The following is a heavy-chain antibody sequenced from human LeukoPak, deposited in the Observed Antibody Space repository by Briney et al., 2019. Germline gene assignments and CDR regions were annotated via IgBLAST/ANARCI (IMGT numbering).Heavy chain of an antibody. CDR3: AREVAVAGPEDY. J-gene: IGHJ4*02. CDR2: IRSDGTTK. Sequence: GGSLRLSCAASGFTFSSYGMHWVRQAPGKGLEWVTFIRSDGTTKYYADSVKGRFTISRDNSKNTLYLQMSSQRAEDAAVYYCAREVAVAGPEDYWGQGTLVTVSS. V-gene: IGHV3-30*02. D-gene: IGHD6-19*01. CDR1: GFTFSSYG.